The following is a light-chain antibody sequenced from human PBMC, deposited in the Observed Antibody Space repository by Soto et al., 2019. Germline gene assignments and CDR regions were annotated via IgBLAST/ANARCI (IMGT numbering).Light chain of an antibody. Sequence: QSVLTQPASVSGSLGQSITISCTGTTRDIAGYNYISWYQQLPGKAPKLMIYQVTIRPSGISNRFSGSKSGNTASLTISGLQAEDEADYYCTSFAGSNTLGVFGTGTKVTVL. CDR2: QVT. CDR3: TSFAGSNTLGV. CDR1: TRDIAGYNY. J-gene: IGLJ1*01. V-gene: IGLV2-14*01.